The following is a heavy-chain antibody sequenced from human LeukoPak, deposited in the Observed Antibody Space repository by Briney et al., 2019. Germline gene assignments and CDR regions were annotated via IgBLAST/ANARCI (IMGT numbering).Heavy chain of an antibody. CDR2: IRKKAHDWTP. D-gene: IGHD5-12*01. CDR3: TRAGGYDNYLDY. Sequence: GRSLRLSCTTCGFTFGDYGFNWVRQAPGKGLEWVGFIRKKAHDWTPQYAASVQGRFTISRDDSKGIAYLEMNSLKTEDTAVYYCTRAGGYDNYLDYWGQGTPVTVSS. CDR1: GFTFGDYG. V-gene: IGHV3-49*04. J-gene: IGHJ4*02.